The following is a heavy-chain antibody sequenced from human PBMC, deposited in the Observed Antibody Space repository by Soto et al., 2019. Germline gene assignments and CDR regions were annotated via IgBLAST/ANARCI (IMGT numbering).Heavy chain of an antibody. Sequence: EGQLVESGGHLVQPGGSLRLSCATSGFTFIDYWMNWVRQAPGRGLEWVATIKEDASETHYVDSVKGRFTISRDTAKNILYLQMNSLRAEDTAVYSCARAGSRGEMPHSFVVAFDIWGQGTLVTVSS. D-gene: IGHD2-15*01. V-gene: IGHV3-7*03. CDR1: GFTFIDYW. CDR3: ARAGSRGEMPHSFVVAFDI. CDR2: IKEDASET. J-gene: IGHJ3*02.